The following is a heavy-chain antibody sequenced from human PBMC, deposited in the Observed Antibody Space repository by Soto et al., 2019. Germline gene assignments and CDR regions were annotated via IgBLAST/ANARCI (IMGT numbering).Heavy chain of an antibody. CDR2: INHSGST. D-gene: IGHD3-3*01. Sequence: SETLSLTCVVSGGSFGGHFWSWIRQPPGKGLEWIGEINHSGSTNYNPSLKSRVTISVDTSKNQFSLRLSSVTAADTAVYYCAGWAVGIMIFGVPKDYWGRGALVTVSS. J-gene: IGHJ4*02. V-gene: IGHV4-34*01. CDR1: GGSFGGHF. CDR3: AGWAVGIMIFGVPKDY.